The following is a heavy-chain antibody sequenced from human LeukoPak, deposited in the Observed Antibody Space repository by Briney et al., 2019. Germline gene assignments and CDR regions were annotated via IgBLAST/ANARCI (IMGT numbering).Heavy chain of an antibody. CDR2: ISGSGGST. V-gene: IGHV3-23*01. CDR3: ANYGSGSYLTTPGWSY. J-gene: IGHJ4*02. Sequence: GFLRLSCAASGFTFSSYAMSWVRQAPGKGLEWASAISGSGGSTYYADSVKGRFTISRDNSKNTLYLQMNSLRAEDTAVYYCANYGSGSYLTTPGWSYWGQGTLVTVSS. CDR1: GFTFSSYA. D-gene: IGHD3-10*01.